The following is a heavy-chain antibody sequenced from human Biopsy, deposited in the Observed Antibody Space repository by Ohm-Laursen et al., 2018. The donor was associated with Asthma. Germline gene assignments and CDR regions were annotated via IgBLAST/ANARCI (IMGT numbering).Heavy chain of an antibody. J-gene: IGHJ6*02. CDR2: ISVYNGNT. Sequence: ASETVSCQTSGYTFNSAGITWARQAPGQGLEWKGWISVYNGNTKVAQKLQDRVTIVTDTSTSTAYMELRSLRSDDTAVYFCARAVDYSHYYGIDVWGQGTTVTVS. V-gene: IGHV1-18*01. CDR3: ARAVDYSHYYGIDV. CDR1: GYTFNSAG. D-gene: IGHD3-10*01.